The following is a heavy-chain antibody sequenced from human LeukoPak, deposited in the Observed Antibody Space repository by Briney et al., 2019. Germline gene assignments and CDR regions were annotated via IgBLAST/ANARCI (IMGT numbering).Heavy chain of an antibody. CDR3: AKGLDSRSWSRFDP. J-gene: IGHJ5*02. V-gene: IGHV1-24*01. D-gene: IGHD6-13*01. CDR1: GYTLTELS. Sequence: ASVKVSCKVSGYTLTELSMHWVRQAPGKGLEWMGGFDPEDGETIYAQKFQGRVTMTEDTSTDTAYMELSSLRSEDTAVYYCAKGLDSRSWSRFDPWGQGTLVTVSS. CDR2: FDPEDGET.